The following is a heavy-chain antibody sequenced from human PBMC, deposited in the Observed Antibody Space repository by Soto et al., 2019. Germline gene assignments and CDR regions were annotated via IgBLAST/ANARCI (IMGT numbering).Heavy chain of an antibody. CDR3: ARWLQLFWYFDL. J-gene: IGHJ2*01. CDR2: IKEDGSEK. Sequence: QAGGSLRLSCEASGFTFSSYWMSWVRQAPGKGLEWVANIKEDGSEKYYVDSVKGRSTISRDNGKDSLYLQMNSLRAEDTAVYYCARWLQLFWYFDLWGRGTLVTVSS. V-gene: IGHV3-7*01. CDR1: GFTFSSYW. D-gene: IGHD5-12*01.